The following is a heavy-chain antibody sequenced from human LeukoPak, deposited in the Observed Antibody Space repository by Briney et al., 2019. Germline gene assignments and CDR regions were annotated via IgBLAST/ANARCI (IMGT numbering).Heavy chain of an antibody. CDR3: AREDPYDFWSGYYLFDP. V-gene: IGHV4-4*07. D-gene: IGHD3-3*01. J-gene: IGHJ5*02. CDR1: GGSISSYH. Sequence: KPSETLSLTCTVSGGSISSYHWSWIRQPAGKGLEWIGRIYTSGSTNYNPSLKSRVTMSVDTSKNQFSLKLSSVTAADTAVYYCAREDPYDFWSGYYLFDPWGQGTLVTVSS. CDR2: IYTSGST.